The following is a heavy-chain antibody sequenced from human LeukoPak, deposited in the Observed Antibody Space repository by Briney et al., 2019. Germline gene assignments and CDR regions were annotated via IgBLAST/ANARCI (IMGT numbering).Heavy chain of an antibody. CDR2: INHSGST. Sequence: SETLSLTCAVYGGSFSGYYWSWIRQPPGKGLEWIGEINHSGSTNYNPPLKSRVTISVDTSKNQFSLKLSSVTAADTAVYYCARIVLMVYAIIDYWGQGTLVTVSS. V-gene: IGHV4-34*01. J-gene: IGHJ4*02. CDR3: ARIVLMVYAIIDY. CDR1: GGSFSGYY. D-gene: IGHD2-8*01.